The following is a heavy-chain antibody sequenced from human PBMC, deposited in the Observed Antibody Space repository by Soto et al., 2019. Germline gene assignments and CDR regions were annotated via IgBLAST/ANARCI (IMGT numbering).Heavy chain of an antibody. Sequence: PSETLSLTCAVSGGSIRSNNRWSWVRQPPGKGLEWIGEIFHSGSTNCNPSLKTRVTISVDKSKNQFSLKLSSVTAADTAVYYCARVYSGSYSDYWGQGTLVTVSS. V-gene: IGHV4-4*02. CDR3: ARVYSGSYSDY. D-gene: IGHD1-26*01. J-gene: IGHJ4*02. CDR1: GGSIRSNNR. CDR2: IFHSGST.